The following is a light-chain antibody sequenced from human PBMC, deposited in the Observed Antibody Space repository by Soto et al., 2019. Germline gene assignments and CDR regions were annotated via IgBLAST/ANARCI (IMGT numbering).Light chain of an antibody. CDR1: QSVSSSS. V-gene: IGKV3D-20*02. CDR2: DAS. J-gene: IGKJ4*01. CDR3: QPYNNWPLT. Sequence: EGGLTQSQGTLSLSPGERATLSCRASQSVSSSSLAWYQQKRGQAPRLLIHDASSRATGIPDRFSGSRSGAEFTLTINSLQSEDFAVYYCQPYNNWPLTFAGRTKVAI.